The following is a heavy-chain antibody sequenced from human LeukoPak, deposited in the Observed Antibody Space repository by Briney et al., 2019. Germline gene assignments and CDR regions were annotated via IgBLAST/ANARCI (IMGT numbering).Heavy chain of an antibody. CDR3: ATYFEILTGYYGGDAFDF. V-gene: IGHV1-2*02. CDR2: INPNSGGT. D-gene: IGHD3-9*01. CDR1: GYTFTGYY. J-gene: IGHJ3*01. Sequence: ASVKVSCKASGYTFTGYYMHWVRQAPGQGLEWMGWINPNSGGTNYAQKFQGRVTMSRDTSISTAYMELTRLRSDDTAVYYCATYFEILTGYYGGDAFDFWGQGTMVTVSS.